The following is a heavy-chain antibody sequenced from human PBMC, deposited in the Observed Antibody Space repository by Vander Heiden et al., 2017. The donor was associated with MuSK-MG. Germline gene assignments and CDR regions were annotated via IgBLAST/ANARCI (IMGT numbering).Heavy chain of an antibody. J-gene: IGHJ4*02. D-gene: IGHD3-3*01. CDR2: ISSSSSYI. CDR1: GFTFSSYS. V-gene: IGHV3-21*01. Sequence: EVQLVESGGGLVKPGGYLSLSCAASGFTFSSYSMNWVRQAPGKGLEWVSSISSSSSYIYYADSVKGRFTISRDNAKNSLYLQMNSLRAEDTAVYYCARDGSYDFWSGYYYPAYWGQGTLVTVSS. CDR3: ARDGSYDFWSGYYYPAY.